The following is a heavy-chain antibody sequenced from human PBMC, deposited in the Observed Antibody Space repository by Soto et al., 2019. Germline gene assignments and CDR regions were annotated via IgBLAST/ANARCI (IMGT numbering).Heavy chain of an antibody. CDR1: GGSISSGGYY. J-gene: IGHJ4*02. D-gene: IGHD3-10*01. Sequence: SETLSLTCTVSGGSISSGGYYWSWIRQHPGKGLEWIGYIYYSGSTYYNPSLKSRVTISVDTSKNQFSLKLSSVTAADTAVYYCARTLPSSYYGSGSYYKAGMVDYWGQGXLVTVYS. CDR3: ARTLPSSYYGSGSYYKAGMVDY. V-gene: IGHV4-31*03. CDR2: IYYSGST.